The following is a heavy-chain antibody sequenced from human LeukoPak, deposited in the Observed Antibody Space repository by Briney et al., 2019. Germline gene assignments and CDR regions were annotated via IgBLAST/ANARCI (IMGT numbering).Heavy chain of an antibody. J-gene: IGHJ4*02. CDR3: AKDRALYGDYGYYFDF. D-gene: IGHD4-17*01. V-gene: IGHV3-23*01. CDR2: ISGSAGST. Sequence: GGSPRLSCAASGFTFSNYGMSWVRQAPGKGLEWVSAISGSAGSTHYADSVKGRLTISRDNSKNTLYLQMNSLRAEDTAVYYCAKDRALYGDYGYYFDFWGQGALVTVSS. CDR1: GFTFSNYG.